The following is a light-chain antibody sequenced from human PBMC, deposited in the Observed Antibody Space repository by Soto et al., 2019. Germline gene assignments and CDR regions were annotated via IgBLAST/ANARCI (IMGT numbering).Light chain of an antibody. CDR2: GAS. Sequence: EIVLTQSPGTLSLSPGDRATLSCRASQSVSSSYIAWCQQKPGQAPRLLIYGASSRATGIPDRFSGSGSGTDFTLTISRLEPEDLAVYYCQQYGSPYTFGQGTKLEIK. CDR3: QQYGSPYT. CDR1: QSVSSSY. V-gene: IGKV3-20*01. J-gene: IGKJ2*01.